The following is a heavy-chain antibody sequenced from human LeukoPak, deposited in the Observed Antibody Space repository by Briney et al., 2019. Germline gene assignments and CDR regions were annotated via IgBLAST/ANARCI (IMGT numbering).Heavy chain of an antibody. J-gene: IGHJ3*01. CDR3: ARTYGDYDDAFDV. CDR2: IYYSGST. V-gene: IGHV4-39*01. D-gene: IGHD4-17*01. CDR1: GGSISSSTYY. Sequence: SETLSLTCTVSGGSISSSTYYWGWIRQPPGKGLEWIGSIYYSGSTYNNPSLKSRVTIFVDTSKNQFSLKLSSVTATDTAVYYCARTYGDYDDAFDVWGQDTMVTVSS.